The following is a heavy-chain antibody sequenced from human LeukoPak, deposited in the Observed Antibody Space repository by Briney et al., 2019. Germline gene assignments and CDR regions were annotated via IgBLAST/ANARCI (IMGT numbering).Heavy chain of an antibody. CDR2: IYHSGST. Sequence: PSQTLSLTCAVSGYSISSGYYWGWIRQPPGKGLEWIGSIYHSGSTYYNPSLKSRVTISVDTSKNQFSLKLSSVTAADTAVYYCARTIYDSSGAWFDPWGQGTLVTVSS. V-gene: IGHV4-38-2*01. D-gene: IGHD3-22*01. CDR3: ARTIYDSSGAWFDP. CDR1: GYSISSGYY. J-gene: IGHJ5*02.